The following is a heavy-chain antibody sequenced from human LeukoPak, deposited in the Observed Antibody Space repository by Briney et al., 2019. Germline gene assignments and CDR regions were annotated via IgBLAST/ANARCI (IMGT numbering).Heavy chain of an antibody. CDR1: GFTFSSYA. Sequence: GSLRPSCAASGFTFSSYAMTWVRQAPGKGLGWVAVISYDGSNKYYADSVKGRFTISRDNSKNTLYLQMNSLRAEDTAVYYCARDRDGYNWYFDYWGQGTLVTVSS. CDR3: ARDRDGYNWYFDY. CDR2: ISYDGSNK. J-gene: IGHJ4*02. D-gene: IGHD5-24*01. V-gene: IGHV3-30-3*01.